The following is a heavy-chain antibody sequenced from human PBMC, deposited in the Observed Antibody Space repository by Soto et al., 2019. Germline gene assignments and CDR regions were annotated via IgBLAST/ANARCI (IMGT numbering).Heavy chain of an antibody. J-gene: IGHJ3*01. D-gene: IGHD3-10*01. CDR2: INSDGSTI. V-gene: IGHV3-74*01. Sequence: HPGGSLRLSCAASGYTFSPFWMHWVRQAPGKGLVWVSHINSDGSTIIYADSVKGRFTISRDNAKNTLFLQMNSLKAEDTAVYYCVRDRGYPDSFDVWGRGTMVTVSS. CDR3: VRDRGYPDSFDV. CDR1: GYTFSPFW.